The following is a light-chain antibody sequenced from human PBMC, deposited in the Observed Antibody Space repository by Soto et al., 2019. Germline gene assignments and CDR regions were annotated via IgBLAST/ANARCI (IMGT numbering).Light chain of an antibody. CDR1: RDISVY. J-gene: IGKJ2*01. V-gene: IGKV1-33*01. CDR2: DAS. CDR3: QQYANLPPYT. Sequence: DIQMTQSPSSLSASVGDRVTITCQASRDISVYLNWYQQKPGKPPKLLVFDASNLQTGVPSRFSGSGSETHFTFTISSMQPEDIATYYCQQYANLPPYTFGQGTRLEIK.